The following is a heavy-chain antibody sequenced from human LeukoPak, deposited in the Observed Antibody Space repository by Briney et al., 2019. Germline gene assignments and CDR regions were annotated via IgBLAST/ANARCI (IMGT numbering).Heavy chain of an antibody. CDR3: ARWAVEYAIETSVNYYYYGMDV. Sequence: ASVKVSCKASGYTFTSYGISWVRQAPGQGLEWMGWISAYNGKTNYAQKLQGRVTMTTDTSTSTAYMELRSLRSDDTAVYYCARWAVEYAIETSVNYYYYGMDVWGQGTTVTVSS. J-gene: IGHJ6*02. CDR1: GYTFTSYG. CDR2: ISAYNGKT. D-gene: IGHD5-24*01. V-gene: IGHV1-18*01.